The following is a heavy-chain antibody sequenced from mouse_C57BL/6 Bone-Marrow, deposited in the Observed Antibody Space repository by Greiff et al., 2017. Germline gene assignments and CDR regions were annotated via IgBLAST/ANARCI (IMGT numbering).Heavy chain of an antibody. D-gene: IGHD2-4*01. V-gene: IGHV1-81*01. CDR1: GYTFTSYG. J-gene: IGHJ3*01. Sequence: VKVVESGAELARPGASVKLSCKASGYTFTSYGISWVKQSNGQGLEWIGEIYPRNGNTYYNEKFKGKATLTADKSSSTAYMELRSLTSEDSAVYFCARGYDYDGFAYWGQGTLVTVSA. CDR2: IYPRNGNT. CDR3: ARGYDYDGFAY.